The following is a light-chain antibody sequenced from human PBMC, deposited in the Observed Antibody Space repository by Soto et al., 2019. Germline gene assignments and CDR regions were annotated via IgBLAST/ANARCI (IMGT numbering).Light chain of an antibody. CDR3: QQSHSTPWT. CDR2: AVS. V-gene: IGKV1-39*01. CDR1: QTISSY. Sequence: DIQMTQSPSSLSASVGDRVTITCRASQTISSYFNWYQQKPGKAPKLLIYAVSNLESGVPSRFSGTGSETDFTLTISSLQHEDFATYYCQQSHSTPWTFGQGTKVEI. J-gene: IGKJ1*01.